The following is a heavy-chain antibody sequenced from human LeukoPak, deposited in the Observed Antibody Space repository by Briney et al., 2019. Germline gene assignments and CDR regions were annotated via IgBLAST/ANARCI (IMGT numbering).Heavy chain of an antibody. CDR2: IKRDGSDI. J-gene: IGHJ4*02. Sequence: PGGSLRLSCAASRFTFSDYWMSWVRQAPGKGLECVAYIKRDGSDIYYVDSVKGRFIISRDNAKNSLYLQMNSLRAEDTAVYYCARDPDYRGSQPHGYFDYWGQGTLVTVSS. V-gene: IGHV3-7*01. CDR3: ARDPDYRGSQPHGYFDY. CDR1: RFTFSDYW. D-gene: IGHD3-16*01.